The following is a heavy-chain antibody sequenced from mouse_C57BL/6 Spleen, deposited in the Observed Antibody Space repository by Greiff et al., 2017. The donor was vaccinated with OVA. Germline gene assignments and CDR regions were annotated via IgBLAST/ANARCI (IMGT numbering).Heavy chain of an antibody. CDR2: ISSGSSTI. CDR3: ARIYYGNYVLDY. CDR1: GFTFSDYG. V-gene: IGHV5-17*01. J-gene: IGHJ2*01. D-gene: IGHD2-1*01. Sequence: EVKLQESGGGLVKPGGSLKLSCAASGFTFSDYGMHWVRQAPEKGLEWVAYISSGSSTIYYADTVKGRFTISRDNAKNTLFLQMTSLRSEDTAMYYCARIYYGNYVLDYWGQGTTLTVSS.